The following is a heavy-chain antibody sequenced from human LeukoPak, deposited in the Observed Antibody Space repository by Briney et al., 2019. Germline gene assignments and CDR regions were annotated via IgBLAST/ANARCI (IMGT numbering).Heavy chain of an antibody. J-gene: IGHJ4*02. CDR3: ARGYSSSKSWGSRGPGY. D-gene: IGHD6-13*01. Sequence: PGGSLRLSCAASGFTFSSYGMHWVRQAPGKGLEWVAVIWYDGSNKYYADSVKGRFTISRDNSKNTLYLQTNSLRAEDTAVYYCARGYSSSKSWGSRGPGYWGQGTLVTVSS. CDR2: IWYDGSNK. V-gene: IGHV3-33*01. CDR1: GFTFSSYG.